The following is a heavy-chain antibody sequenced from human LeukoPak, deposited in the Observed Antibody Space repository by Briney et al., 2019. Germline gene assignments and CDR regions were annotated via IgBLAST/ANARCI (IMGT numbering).Heavy chain of an antibody. D-gene: IGHD5-12*01. CDR1: GGSISSTSYY. CDR2: IYYSGSI. J-gene: IGHJ4*02. V-gene: IGHV4-39*01. CDR3: ARFSGYGRGY. Sequence: SSETLSLTCTVSGGSISSTSYYWGWIRQPPGKGLEWIGSIYYSGSIYYKPSLKSRVTISVDTAKNQFSLKLSSVTAADTAVYYCARFSGYGRGYWGQGTLVTVSS.